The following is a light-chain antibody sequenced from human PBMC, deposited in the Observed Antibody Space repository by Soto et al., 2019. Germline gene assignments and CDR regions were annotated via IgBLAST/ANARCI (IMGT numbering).Light chain of an antibody. V-gene: IGKV3-11*01. CDR3: QQRSNWWT. CDR1: QSVSSY. CDR2: DAS. J-gene: IGKJ1*01. Sequence: EIVFTHSPVTLSLSPGKSAIPPCRASQSVSSYLAWYQQTPGQAPRLLIYDASNGATGIPARFSGSGPGTDFTLTISSLEPEDFAVYYWQQRSNWWTFGQGTKVDIK.